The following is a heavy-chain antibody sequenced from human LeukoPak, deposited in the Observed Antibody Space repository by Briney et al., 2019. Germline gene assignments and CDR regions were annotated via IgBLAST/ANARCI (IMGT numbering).Heavy chain of an antibody. CDR3: ARVGSSDRRLLWFGELPNYYYYYYMDV. CDR1: GFTFSSYG. Sequence: QAGGSLRLSCAASGFTFSSYGMNWVRQAPGKGLEWVSYISSSSSTIYYADSVKGRFTISRDNAKNSLYLQMNSLRAEDTAVYYCARVGSSDRRLLWFGELPNYYYYYYMDVWGKGTTVTVSS. J-gene: IGHJ6*03. V-gene: IGHV3-48*01. CDR2: ISSSSSTI. D-gene: IGHD3-10*01.